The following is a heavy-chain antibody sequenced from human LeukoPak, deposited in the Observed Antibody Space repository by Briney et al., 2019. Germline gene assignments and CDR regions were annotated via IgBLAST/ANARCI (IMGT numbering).Heavy chain of an antibody. CDR3: ARRAGDWAVNWIDP. CDR2: LYPSGST. V-gene: IGHV4-39*01. CDR1: GGSITGTTYY. Sequence: SETLSLTCTVSGGSITGTTYYWAWFRQPPGQGLEWIGSLYPSGSTYYSPSLKSRVSIFLDTSKSQLSLNVRSVTAADTAVYYCARRAGDWAVNWIDPWGHGTLVTVSS. J-gene: IGHJ5*02. D-gene: IGHD2-21*02.